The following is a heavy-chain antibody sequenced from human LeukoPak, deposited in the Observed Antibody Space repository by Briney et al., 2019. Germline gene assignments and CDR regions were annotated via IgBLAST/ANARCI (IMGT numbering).Heavy chain of an antibody. Sequence: GGSLSLSCAASGFTFSSYAMSWVRQAQGQGLEWVSAISGSGGSTYYADSVKGRFTISRDNSKNTLYLQMNSLRAEDTAVYYCAKSRAAAALSGDYWGQGTLVTVSS. J-gene: IGHJ4*02. V-gene: IGHV3-23*01. D-gene: IGHD6-13*01. CDR3: AKSRAAAALSGDY. CDR1: GFTFSSYA. CDR2: ISGSGGST.